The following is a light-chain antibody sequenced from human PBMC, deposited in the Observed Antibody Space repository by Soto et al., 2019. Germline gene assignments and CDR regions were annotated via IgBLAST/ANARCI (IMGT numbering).Light chain of an antibody. CDR1: SSNMGTNT. CDR2: VND. V-gene: IGLV1-44*01. CDR3: VAWDDSLNGHV. Sequence: QSVLTQPPSASGTPGQRVTISCSGGSSNMGTNTVSWYQQVPGTAPKVLIYVNDQRPSGVPGRFSGSNSGTSASLAISGLQPEDEADYYSVAWDDSLNGHVFGTGTKVTVL. J-gene: IGLJ1*01.